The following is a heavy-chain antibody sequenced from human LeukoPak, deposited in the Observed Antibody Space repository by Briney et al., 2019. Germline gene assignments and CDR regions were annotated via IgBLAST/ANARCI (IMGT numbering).Heavy chain of an antibody. D-gene: IGHD5-18*01. Sequence: PGGSLRLSCAASGFTFSSYWMHWVRQAPGKGLEWVSGISWNSGSIGYADSVKGRFTISRDNAKNSLYLQMNSLRAEDTALYYCAKEKVDTAMVTGAFDIWGQGTMVTVSS. CDR3: AKEKVDTAMVTGAFDI. CDR1: GFTFSSYW. J-gene: IGHJ3*02. CDR2: ISWNSGSI. V-gene: IGHV3-9*01.